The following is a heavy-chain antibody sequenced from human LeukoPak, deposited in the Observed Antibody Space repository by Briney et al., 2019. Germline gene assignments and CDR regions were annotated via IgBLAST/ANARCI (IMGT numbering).Heavy chain of an antibody. CDR1: GGSFSGYY. V-gene: IGHV4-34*01. Sequence: PSETLSLTCAVYGGSFSGYYWSWIRQPPGKGLEWIGEINHSGSTNYNPSLKSRVTISVDTSKNQFTLKLSSVTAADTAVYCCASGGDYYDSSGFDYWGQGTLVTVSS. CDR3: ASGGDYYDSSGFDY. D-gene: IGHD3-22*01. J-gene: IGHJ4*02. CDR2: INHSGST.